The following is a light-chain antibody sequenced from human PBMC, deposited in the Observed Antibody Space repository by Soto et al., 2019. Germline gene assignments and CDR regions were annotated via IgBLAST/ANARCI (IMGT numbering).Light chain of an antibody. CDR1: QSISSW. CDR2: KAS. V-gene: IGKV1-5*03. J-gene: IGKJ2*01. CDR3: QQYNSYSGT. Sequence: DIQMTQSPSTLSASVGDRVTITCRASQSISSWLAWYQQKPGKAPKVLIYKASSLESGVPSRFSGSGSGTEFTLTISSLQPDDFAPYYCQQYNSYSGTFGQGTKLEIK.